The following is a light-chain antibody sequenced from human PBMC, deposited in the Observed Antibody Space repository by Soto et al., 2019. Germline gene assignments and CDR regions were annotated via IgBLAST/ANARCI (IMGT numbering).Light chain of an antibody. CDR2: SAS. CDR1: QALSNY. J-gene: IGKJ1*01. V-gene: IGKV1-9*01. Sequence: DNQLEKSPSVVSVAVGDTVTITCGASQALSNYLAWYQQKPGKAPDLLIYSASTLQSGVPSRFSGSGSETEFSLTIRALQPEDFATYYCQQYETFSGTFGPGTQVDIK. CDR3: QQYETFSGT.